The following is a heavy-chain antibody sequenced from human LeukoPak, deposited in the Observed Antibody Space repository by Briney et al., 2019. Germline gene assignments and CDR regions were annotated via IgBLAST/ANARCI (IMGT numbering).Heavy chain of an antibody. J-gene: IGHJ4*02. CDR2: VWNDGSKN. CDR3: AKDWSLGYGCLDY. D-gene: IGHD5-12*01. Sequence: PGGSLRVSCAASGFNFSNFGMHWVRQAPGKGLEWVALVWNDGSKNYYADSVKGRFTISRDNSKDTLYLLLSSLRAEDTAVYYCAKDWSLGYGCLDYWGQGTLVTVSS. CDR1: GFNFSNFG. V-gene: IGHV3-33*06.